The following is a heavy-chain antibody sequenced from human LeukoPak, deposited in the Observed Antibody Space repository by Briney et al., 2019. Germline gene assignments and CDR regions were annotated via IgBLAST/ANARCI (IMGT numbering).Heavy chain of an antibody. J-gene: IGHJ6*03. Sequence: GGSLRLSCAASGFTFSSYAIHWVRQAPGKGLEWVAVISYDGSNKYYADSVKGRFTISRDNSKNTLYLQMNSLRAEDTAVYYCAKGEIAVAGDYYYYYYMDVWGKGTTVTISS. V-gene: IGHV3-30*04. CDR3: AKGEIAVAGDYYYYYYMDV. D-gene: IGHD6-19*01. CDR1: GFTFSSYA. CDR2: ISYDGSNK.